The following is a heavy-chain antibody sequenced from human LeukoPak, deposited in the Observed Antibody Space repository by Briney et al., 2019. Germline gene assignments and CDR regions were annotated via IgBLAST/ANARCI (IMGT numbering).Heavy chain of an antibody. CDR1: GFTFSDYA. D-gene: IGHD2-21*01. Sequence: GGSLRLSCTASGFTFSDYAMSWFRQAPGKGLEWVGFIRSKAYGGTTEYAASVKGRFTISRDDSKSIAYLQMNSLKTEDTAVYYCSRDRTVVMDAFDIWGQGTMVTVSS. CDR3: SRDRTVVMDAFDI. CDR2: IRSKAYGGTT. J-gene: IGHJ3*02. V-gene: IGHV3-49*03.